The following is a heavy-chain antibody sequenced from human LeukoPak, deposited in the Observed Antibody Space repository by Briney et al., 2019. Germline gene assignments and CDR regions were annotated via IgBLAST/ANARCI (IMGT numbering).Heavy chain of an antibody. CDR3: ARVRSDYSSGWFLDHDAFDI. V-gene: IGHV1-18*01. Sequence: ASVKVSCKASGYTFTSYGISWVRQAPGQGLEWMGWISAYNGNTNYAQKPQGRVTMTTDTSTSTAYMELRSLRSDDTAVYYCARVRSDYSSGWFLDHDAFDIWGQGTMVTVSS. J-gene: IGHJ3*02. CDR2: ISAYNGNT. CDR1: GYTFTSYG. D-gene: IGHD6-19*01.